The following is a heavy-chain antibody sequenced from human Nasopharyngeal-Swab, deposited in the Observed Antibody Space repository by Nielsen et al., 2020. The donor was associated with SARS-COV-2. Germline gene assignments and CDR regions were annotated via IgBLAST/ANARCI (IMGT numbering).Heavy chain of an antibody. V-gene: IGHV3-11*01. J-gene: IGHJ4*02. D-gene: IGHD2-2*01. CDR1: GFSFSDFH. Sequence: GESLKISCSASGFSFSDFHMNWIRQTPGKGPEWISYINNRGSTIYYADSVKGRFTISRDNAKDSLYLQMHSLRDEDTAVYFCARDRATRPRIFDSWGQGTLVTVSS. CDR3: ARDRATRPRIFDS. CDR2: INNRGSTI.